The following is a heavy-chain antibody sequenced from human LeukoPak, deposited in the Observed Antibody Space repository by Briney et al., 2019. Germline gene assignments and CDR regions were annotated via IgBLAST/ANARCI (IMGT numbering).Heavy chain of an antibody. CDR1: GFTVSNNY. D-gene: IGHD6-13*01. CDR3: ARDSHAGLSSSWYVYYYGMDV. CDR2: IYGGDT. Sequence: GGSLRLSCAGSGFTVSNNYMSWVRQAPGKGLEWVSLIYGGDTYYSDSVRGRFTISRDNSKNMVYLQMNSLRAEDTAVYYCARDSHAGLSSSWYVYYYGMDVWGQGTTVTVSS. V-gene: IGHV3-66*01. J-gene: IGHJ6*02.